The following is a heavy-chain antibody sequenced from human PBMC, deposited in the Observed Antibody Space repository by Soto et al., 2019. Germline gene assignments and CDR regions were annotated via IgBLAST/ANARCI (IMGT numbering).Heavy chain of an antibody. J-gene: IGHJ6*02. V-gene: IGHV5-51*01. CDR2: MYPGESDT. CDR1: GYTFTSHW. CDR3: ARIYSGTYRLDV. Sequence: PGESLKISCKGSGYTFTSHWIAWVRQVPGKGLEWMGIMYPGESDTRYSPSFQGQVTMSADKSISTAYLQWSSLKASDTAMYYCARIYSGTYRLDVWGQGTTVTVSS. D-gene: IGHD1-26*01.